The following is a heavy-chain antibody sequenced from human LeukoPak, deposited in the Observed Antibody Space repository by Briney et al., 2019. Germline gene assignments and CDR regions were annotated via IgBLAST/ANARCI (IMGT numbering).Heavy chain of an antibody. V-gene: IGHV3-66*01. Sequence: GGSLRLSCAASRLIVSSNYMAWVRQAPGQGLEWVSVIYSGGNTYYADYVKGRFTISRDNSKNTLYLQMNSLRAEDTAVYYCARDRGWFDPWGLGTLVTVSS. J-gene: IGHJ5*02. CDR3: ARDRGWFDP. CDR1: RLIVSSNY. CDR2: IYSGGNT.